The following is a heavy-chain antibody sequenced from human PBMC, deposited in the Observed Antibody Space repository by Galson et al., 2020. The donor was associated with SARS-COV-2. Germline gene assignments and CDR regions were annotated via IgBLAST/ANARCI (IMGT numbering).Heavy chain of an antibody. CDR3: ARHLDIVVVPAADSWFDP. D-gene: IGHD2-2*01. CDR2: IYYSGST. Sequence: ETSETLSLTCTVSGGSISSSSYYWGWIRQPPGKGLEWIGSIYYSGSTYYNPSLKSRVTISVDTSKNQFSLKLSSVTAADTAVYYCARHLDIVVVPAADSWFDPWGQGTLVTVSS. V-gene: IGHV4-39*01. CDR1: GGSISSSSYY. J-gene: IGHJ5*02.